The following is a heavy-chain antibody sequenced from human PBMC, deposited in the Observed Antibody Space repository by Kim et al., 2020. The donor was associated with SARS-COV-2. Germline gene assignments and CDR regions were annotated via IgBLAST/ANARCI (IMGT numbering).Heavy chain of an antibody. CDR2: IWYDGSNT. Sequence: GGSLRLSCVASGFSFRSYGMHWVRQAPGKGLEWVAIIWYDGSNTYYADSVKGRFTIARVNSKDTLYLQMNSLRAEDTAIYYCARDTSSWYYFDYWGQGTLVTVSS. CDR3: ARDTSSWYYFDY. J-gene: IGHJ4*02. CDR1: GFSFRSYG. V-gene: IGHV3-33*01. D-gene: IGHD6-13*01.